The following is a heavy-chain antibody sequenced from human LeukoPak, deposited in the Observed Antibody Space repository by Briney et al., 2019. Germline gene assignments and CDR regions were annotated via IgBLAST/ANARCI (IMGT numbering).Heavy chain of an antibody. CDR3: ARDPWDSSSWERDGYNFDSDY. V-gene: IGHV1-69*04. CDR1: GGTFSSYA. CDR2: IIPILGIA. Sequence: SVKVSCKASGGTFSSYAISWVRQAPGQGLEWMGRIIPILGIANYAQKFQGRVTITADKSTSTAYMELSSLRSEDTAVYYCARDPWDSSSWERDGYNFDSDYWGQGTLVTVSS. D-gene: IGHD6-13*01. J-gene: IGHJ4*02.